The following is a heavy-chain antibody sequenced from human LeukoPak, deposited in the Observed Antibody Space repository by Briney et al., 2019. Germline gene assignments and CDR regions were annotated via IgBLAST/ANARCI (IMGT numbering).Heavy chain of an antibody. Sequence: GGSLRLSCAASGFTFSSYAMHWVRQAPGKGLEWVAAISYDGSNKYYADSVKGRFTISRDNSKNTLYLQMNSLRAEDTAVYYCAKDLAGRYYYDSREEDYWGQGTLVTVSS. J-gene: IGHJ4*02. CDR2: ISYDGSNK. CDR1: GFTFSSYA. D-gene: IGHD3-22*01. V-gene: IGHV3-30-3*01. CDR3: AKDLAGRYYYDSREEDY.